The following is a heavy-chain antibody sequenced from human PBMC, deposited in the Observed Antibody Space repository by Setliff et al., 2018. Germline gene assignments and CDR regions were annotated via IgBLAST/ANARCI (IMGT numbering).Heavy chain of an antibody. CDR2: IRQDGSEK. CDR3: ARGSRGYGSSRNFDY. CDR1: GFTFSSYW. J-gene: IGHJ4*02. Sequence: PGGSLRLSCAASGFTFSSYWMSWVRQAPGKGLEWVANIRQDGSEKYYVDSVKGRFTISRDNAKNSLYLQMNSLRAEDTAVYYCARGSRGYGSSRNFDYWGQGTLVTVSS. D-gene: IGHD3-10*01. V-gene: IGHV3-7*04.